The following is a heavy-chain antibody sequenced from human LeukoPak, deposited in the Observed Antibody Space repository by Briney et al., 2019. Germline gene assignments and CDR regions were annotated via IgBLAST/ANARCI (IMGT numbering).Heavy chain of an antibody. V-gene: IGHV3-23*01. CDR2: ISVSGGTT. J-gene: IGHJ6*03. CDR3: ARETCSVCYMDV. CDR1: GFTISSYA. Sequence: GGSLRLSCAASGFTISSYAMSWGRQAPGKGLEWVSAISVSGGTTYYADSVKGRFTISRDNSKNTLYLQMNSLRAEDTAVYYCARETCSVCYMDVWGKGTTVTVSS. D-gene: IGHD3-10*02.